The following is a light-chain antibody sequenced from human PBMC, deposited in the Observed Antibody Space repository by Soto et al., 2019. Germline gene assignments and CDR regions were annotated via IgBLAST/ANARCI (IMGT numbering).Light chain of an antibody. Sequence: DIVMTQSPDSLAVSLGARATINCKSSQTVLYSYNKKDCISWYQQRPGQSPKVLISWASTRESGVPDRFTGGGSGTHFTLTISNLQAEDVAVYYGQQYCTNPVTFGQGPKVEL. CDR1: QTVLYSYNKKDC. CDR2: WAS. J-gene: IGKJ1*01. V-gene: IGKV4-1*01. CDR3: QQYCTNPVT.